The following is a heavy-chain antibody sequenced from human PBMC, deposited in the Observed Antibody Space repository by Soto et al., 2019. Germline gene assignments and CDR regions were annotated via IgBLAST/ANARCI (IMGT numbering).Heavy chain of an antibody. V-gene: IGHV3-23*01. D-gene: IGHD1-26*01. CDR1: GFTFSSYA. Sequence: PGGSLRLSCAASGFTFSSYAMSWVRQAPGKGLEWVSTISGSAGSTYYADSVKGRFTIPRDNSKNTLYLQMNRLRAEDTAVYYCAPGASYYGENYWGQGTLLTVSS. CDR2: ISGSAGST. CDR3: APGASYYGENY. J-gene: IGHJ4*02.